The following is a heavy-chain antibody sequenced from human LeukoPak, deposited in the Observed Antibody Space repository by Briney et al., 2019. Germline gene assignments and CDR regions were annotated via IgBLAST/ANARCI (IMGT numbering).Heavy chain of an antibody. V-gene: IGHV4-61*01. CDR3: ASNGYYAIDY. D-gene: IGHD3-3*01. Sequence: PSETLSLTCTVSGGSVSSGSYYWSWIRQPPGKGLEWIGYIYYSGNTNYDPSLKSRITILVDKSKNQFALKLSSVTAADTAVYFCASNGYYAIDYWGQGTLVTVSS. CDR2: IYYSGNT. J-gene: IGHJ4*02. CDR1: GGSVSSGSYY.